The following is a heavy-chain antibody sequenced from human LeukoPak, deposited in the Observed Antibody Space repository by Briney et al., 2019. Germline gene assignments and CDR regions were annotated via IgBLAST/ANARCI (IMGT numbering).Heavy chain of an antibody. CDR3: VKGPQGEQLVPSWFDP. D-gene: IGHD6-6*01. J-gene: IGHJ5*02. CDR1: GFTFSSYA. Sequence: QPGGSLRLSCSASGFTFSSYAMHWVRQAPGKGLEYVSAISSNGGSTYYADSVKGRFTISRDNSKNTLYLQMSSLRAEDTAVYYCVKGPQGEQLVPSWFDPWGQGTLVTVSS. V-gene: IGHV3-64D*06. CDR2: ISSNGGST.